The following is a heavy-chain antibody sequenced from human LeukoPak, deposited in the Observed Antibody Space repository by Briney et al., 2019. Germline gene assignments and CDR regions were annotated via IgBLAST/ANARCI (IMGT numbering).Heavy chain of an antibody. CDR2: IIPIFGTA. J-gene: IGHJ3*02. CDR3: ARDKALKGVAARYAFDI. Sequence: SVKVSCKASGGTFNSYAISWVRQVPGQGLEWMGGIIPIFGTANYAQKFQGRVTITADKSTSTAYMELSSLRSEDTAVYYCARDKALKGVAARYAFDIWGQGTMVTVSS. CDR1: GGTFNSYA. D-gene: IGHD2-15*01. V-gene: IGHV1-69*06.